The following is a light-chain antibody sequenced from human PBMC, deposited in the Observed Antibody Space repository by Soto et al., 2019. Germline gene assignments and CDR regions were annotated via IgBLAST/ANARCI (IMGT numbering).Light chain of an antibody. CDR1: QSVSTN. Sequence: EIVMTQSPATLSVSRGERATFSCRASQSVSTNLAWYQQKPGQAPSLLIFGASTRATGIPARFSGSGSGTEFTLTISSLEFGDSAVYYCQQYNSWPPYTFGQGTKLEIK. V-gene: IGKV3-15*01. CDR3: QQYNSWPPYT. CDR2: GAS. J-gene: IGKJ2*01.